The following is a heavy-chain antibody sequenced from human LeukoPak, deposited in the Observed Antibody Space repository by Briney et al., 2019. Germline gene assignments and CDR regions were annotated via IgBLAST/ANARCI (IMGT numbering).Heavy chain of an antibody. CDR2: ISGSGGST. Sequence: GGSLRLSCAASGFTFSSYAMGWVRQAPGKGLEWVSAISGSGGSTYYADSVKGRFTISRDNSKNTLYLQMNSLRAEDTAVYYCAKGSDFWSGYSYYYYYYYMDVWGKGTTVTVSS. J-gene: IGHJ6*03. CDR1: GFTFSSYA. CDR3: AKGSDFWSGYSYYYYYYYMDV. D-gene: IGHD3-3*01. V-gene: IGHV3-23*01.